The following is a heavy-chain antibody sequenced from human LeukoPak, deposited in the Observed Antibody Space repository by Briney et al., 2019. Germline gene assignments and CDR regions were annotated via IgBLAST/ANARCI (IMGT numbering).Heavy chain of an antibody. J-gene: IGHJ4*02. CDR2: IDPSDSYT. CDR1: GYSFTNYW. D-gene: IGHD3-22*01. CDR3: ARLRYDSSGYDY. Sequence: GESLQISCKGSGYSFTNYWISWVRQVPGKGLEWMGRIDPSDSYTKYSPSFQGHVTISVDKSISTAYLQWSSLKASDSAMYYCARLRYDSSGYDYWGQGTLVTVSS. V-gene: IGHV5-10-1*01.